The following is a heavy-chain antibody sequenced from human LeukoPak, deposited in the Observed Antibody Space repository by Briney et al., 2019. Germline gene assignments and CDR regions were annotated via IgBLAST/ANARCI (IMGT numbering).Heavy chain of an antibody. V-gene: IGHV6-1*01. CDR2: TYYRSNFYN. CDR3: ARDLNSSGWKRFDY. Sequence: SQTLSLTCVISGDSVSNNRAAWNWIRQSPSRGLEWLGRTYYRSNFYNDYAVSVKSRITINADTSKNQFSLQLNSVTPEDTAVYYCARDLNSSGWKRFDYWGRGTLVTVSS. CDR1: GDSVSNNRAA. D-gene: IGHD6-19*01. J-gene: IGHJ4*02.